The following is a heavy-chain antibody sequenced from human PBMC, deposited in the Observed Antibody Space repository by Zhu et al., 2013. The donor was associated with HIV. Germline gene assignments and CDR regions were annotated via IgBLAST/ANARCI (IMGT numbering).Heavy chain of an antibody. D-gene: IGHD3-3*01. Sequence: QVQLVQSGAEVKKPGSSVKVSCKASGGTFSSYTISWVRQAPGQGLEWMGRIIPILGIANYAQKFQGRVTITADKSTSTAYMELSSLRSEDTAVYYCARESGDYDFWSGYYTGPIWAFDIWGQGTMVTVSS. CDR1: GGTFSSYT. CDR2: IIPILGIA. CDR3: ARESGDYDFWSGYYTGPIWAFDI. V-gene: IGHV1-69*08. J-gene: IGHJ3*02.